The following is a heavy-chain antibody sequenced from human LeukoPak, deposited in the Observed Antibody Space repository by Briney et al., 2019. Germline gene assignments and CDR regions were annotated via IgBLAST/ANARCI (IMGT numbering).Heavy chain of an antibody. CDR1: GYSISSGYY. J-gene: IGHJ3*02. Sequence: PSETLSLTCTVSGYSISSGYYWGWIRQPPGKGLEWIGSIYYSGSTYYNPSLKSRVTISVDTSKNQFSLKLSSVTAADTAVYYCARDQAPGNAFDIWGQGTMVTVSS. CDR2: IYYSGST. V-gene: IGHV4-38-2*02. CDR3: ARDQAPGNAFDI.